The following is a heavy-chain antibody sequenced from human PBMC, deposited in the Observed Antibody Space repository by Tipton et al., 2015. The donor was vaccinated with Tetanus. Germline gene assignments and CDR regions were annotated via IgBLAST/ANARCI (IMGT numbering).Heavy chain of an antibody. CDR3: ARQADNWFDP. Sequence: TLSLTCTVSGGSITSGTYYWGWIRQPPGKGLEWIGNIYYSGTTYYSSPLKSRVTISPDTSKNQFSLKMTLVTAADTAVYYCARQADNWFDPWGQGTLVAVSS. CDR1: GGSITSGTYY. J-gene: IGHJ5*02. CDR2: IYYSGTT. V-gene: IGHV4-39*01.